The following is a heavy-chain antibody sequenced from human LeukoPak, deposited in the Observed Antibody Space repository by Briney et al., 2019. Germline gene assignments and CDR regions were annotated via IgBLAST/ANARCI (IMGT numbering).Heavy chain of an antibody. CDR2: INHSGST. CDR3: ATRHYYDSSGYYKFLDY. J-gene: IGHJ4*02. V-gene: IGHV4-34*01. Sequence: PSETLSLTCAVYGGSFSGYYWSWIRQPPGKGLEWIGEINHSGSTNYNPSLKSRVTISVDTSKNQFSLKLSSVTAADTAVYYCATRHYYDSSGYYKFLDYWGQGTLVTVSS. CDR1: GGSFSGYY. D-gene: IGHD3-22*01.